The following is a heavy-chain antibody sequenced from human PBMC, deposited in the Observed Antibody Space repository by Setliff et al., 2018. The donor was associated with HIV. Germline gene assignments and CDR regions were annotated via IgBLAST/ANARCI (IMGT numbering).Heavy chain of an antibody. D-gene: IGHD1-26*01. V-gene: IGHV4-39*01. CDR1: GGSISSSSYY. CDR2: LYYTGST. CDR3: ARIVRWELVATSTFFYYYMDV. Sequence: SETLSLTCTVSGGSISSSSYYWGWIRQPPGKGLEWIGSLYYTGSTHHNPSLESRVATSVDTTKNQFSLKLSSVTAADTAVYYCARIVRWELVATSTFFYYYMDVWGKGTTVTVSS. J-gene: IGHJ6*03.